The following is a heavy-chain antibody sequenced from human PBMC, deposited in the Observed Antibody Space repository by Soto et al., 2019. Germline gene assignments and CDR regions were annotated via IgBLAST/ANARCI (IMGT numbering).Heavy chain of an antibody. J-gene: IGHJ4*02. CDR3: ARDGSSGVDY. Sequence: EVQLVESGGGLVKPGGSLRLSCAASGFTFSSHSMNWVRQAPGKGLEWVSSISSSSSYIYYADSVKGRFTISRDNAKNSLYLQINSLRAEDTAVYYCARDGSSGVDYWGQGTLVTVSS. D-gene: IGHD6-19*01. CDR2: ISSSSSYI. V-gene: IGHV3-21*01. CDR1: GFTFSSHS.